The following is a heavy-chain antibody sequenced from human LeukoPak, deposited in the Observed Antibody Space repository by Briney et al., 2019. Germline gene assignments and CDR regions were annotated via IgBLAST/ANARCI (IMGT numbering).Heavy chain of an antibody. CDR2: ISAYNGNT. V-gene: IGHV1-18*01. J-gene: IGHJ4*02. Sequence: ASVKVSCKASGYTFTSYGISWVRQAPGQGLEWMGWISAYNGNTNYAQKLQGRVTMTRDMSTSTVYMELRSLRSEDTALYYCARERQDYWGQGTLVTVSS. CDR3: ARERQDY. CDR1: GYTFTSYG.